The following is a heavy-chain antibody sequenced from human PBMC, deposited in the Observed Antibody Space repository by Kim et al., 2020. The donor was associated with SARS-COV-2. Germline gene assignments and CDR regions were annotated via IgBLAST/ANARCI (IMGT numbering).Heavy chain of an antibody. J-gene: IGHJ3*02. D-gene: IGHD2-21*01. Sequence: GGSLRLSCAASGFTFGDYAMHWVRQAPGKGLEWVSGISWNSGSICYADSVKGRFTISRDNAKNSLYLQMNSLRAEDTALYYCAKDIKRVNDAFDIWGQGTMVTVSS. V-gene: IGHV3-9*01. CDR2: ISWNSGSI. CDR3: AKDIKRVNDAFDI. CDR1: GFTFGDYA.